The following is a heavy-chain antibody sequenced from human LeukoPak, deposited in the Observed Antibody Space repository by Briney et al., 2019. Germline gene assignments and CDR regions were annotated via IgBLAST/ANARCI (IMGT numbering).Heavy chain of an antibody. CDR1: GFTFSSYG. J-gene: IGHJ3*02. V-gene: IGHV3-30*02. D-gene: IGHD2-2*01. Sequence: GGSLRLSWAASGFTFSSYGMHWVRQAPGKGLEWVAFIRYDGSNKYYADSVKGRFTISRDNSKNTLYLQMNSLRAEDTAVYYCAKVGHRVVVVPAAIYAFDIWGQGTMVTVSS. CDR2: IRYDGSNK. CDR3: AKVGHRVVVVPAAIYAFDI.